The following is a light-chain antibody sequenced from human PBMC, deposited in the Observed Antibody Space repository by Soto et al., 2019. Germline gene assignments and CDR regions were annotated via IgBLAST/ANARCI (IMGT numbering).Light chain of an antibody. J-gene: IGLJ3*02. CDR3: SSHAGINNVV. CDR1: SSDVGGYNY. V-gene: IGLV2-8*01. Sequence: QSALTQPPSASGSPGQSVAISCTGTSSDVGGYNYVSWYQQHPGNVPKLIIYEVTKRPSGVPDRFSGSKSGNTASLTVSGLQADDEADYYCSSHAGINNVVFGGGTKVTVL. CDR2: EVT.